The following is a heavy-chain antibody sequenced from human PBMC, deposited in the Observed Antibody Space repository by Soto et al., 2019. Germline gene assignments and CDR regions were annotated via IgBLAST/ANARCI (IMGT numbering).Heavy chain of an antibody. CDR2: ISAYNGNS. Sequence: GAPVKVSCKASGYTCTSYGISWVRQAPGQGLEWMGWISAYNGNSNYAQKFQGRVTMTTDTSTSTAYMELSSLRSDDTAVFYCARDRCTGGSCHSGEYFQHWGQGTLVTVS. D-gene: IGHD2-15*01. J-gene: IGHJ1*01. CDR3: ARDRCTGGSCHSGEYFQH. V-gene: IGHV1-18*04. CDR1: GYTCTSYG.